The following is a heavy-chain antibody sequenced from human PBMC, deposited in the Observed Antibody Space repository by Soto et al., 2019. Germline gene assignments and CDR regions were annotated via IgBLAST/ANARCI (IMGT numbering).Heavy chain of an antibody. V-gene: IGHV2-5*01. J-gene: IGHJ1*01. CDR3: AHMTSNMTTGYFQH. CDR1: GFSLSTGGVA. D-gene: IGHD4-4*01. CDR2: IYWSDNK. Sequence: SGPRLVNRTETVALTCTFSGFSLSTGGVAAVWFRQSPGKGLEWLAFIYWSDNKRYRPFLXTKITITKDTSKNHVVLTMTNVDRVDTATYYCAHMTSNMTTGYFQHGGQGTLVTVSS.